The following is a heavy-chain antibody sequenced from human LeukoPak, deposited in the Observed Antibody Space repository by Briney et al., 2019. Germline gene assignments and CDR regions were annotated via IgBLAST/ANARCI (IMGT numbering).Heavy chain of an antibody. Sequence: SVKVSCKASGGTFSSYAISWVRQAPGQGLEWMGGIIPIFGTANYAQKFQGRVTMTRDTSTSTVYMELSSLRSEDTAVYYCASTYDFWSGYYDWGQGTLVTVSS. J-gene: IGHJ4*02. CDR1: GGTFSSYA. CDR2: IIPIFGTA. V-gene: IGHV1-69*05. D-gene: IGHD3-3*01. CDR3: ASTYDFWSGYYD.